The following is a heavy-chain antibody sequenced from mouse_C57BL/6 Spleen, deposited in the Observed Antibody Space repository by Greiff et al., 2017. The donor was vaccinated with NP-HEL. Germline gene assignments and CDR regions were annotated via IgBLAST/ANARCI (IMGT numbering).Heavy chain of an antibody. CDR1: GYAFSSSW. Sequence: VQLQQSGPELVKPGASVKISCKASGYAFSSSWMNWVKQRPGKGLEWIGRIYPGDGDTNYNGKFKGKATLTADKSSSTAYMQLSILTSEDSAVYVFAGLLDCWGQGTTLTVSS. CDR3: AGLLDC. J-gene: IGHJ2*01. CDR2: IYPGDGDT. V-gene: IGHV1-82*01.